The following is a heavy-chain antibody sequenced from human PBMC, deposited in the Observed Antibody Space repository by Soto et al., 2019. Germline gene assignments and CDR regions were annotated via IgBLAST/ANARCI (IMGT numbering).Heavy chain of an antibody. Sequence: QVQLVQSGAEVKKPGASVKVSCKASGYTFSNYGISWVRQAPGQGLEWMGWINTYNGNTNYAQNLQGRVTMTTDTSPSTAYMELRSLTSDDTAVYYCAKDRQAGFWGQGTLVTVSS. D-gene: IGHD6-6*01. CDR1: GYTFSNYG. J-gene: IGHJ4*02. CDR2: INTYNGNT. CDR3: AKDRQAGF. V-gene: IGHV1-18*01.